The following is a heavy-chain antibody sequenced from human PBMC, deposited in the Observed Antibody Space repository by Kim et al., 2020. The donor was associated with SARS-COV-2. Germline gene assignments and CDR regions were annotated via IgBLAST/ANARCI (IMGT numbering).Heavy chain of an antibody. D-gene: IGHD3-10*01. Sequence: LKSRVTISVDTSKNQFSLKLSSVTAADTAVYYCARANYYGSGSYYNSFDYWGQGTLVTVSS. V-gene: IGHV4-39*07. J-gene: IGHJ4*02. CDR3: ARANYYGSGSYYNSFDY.